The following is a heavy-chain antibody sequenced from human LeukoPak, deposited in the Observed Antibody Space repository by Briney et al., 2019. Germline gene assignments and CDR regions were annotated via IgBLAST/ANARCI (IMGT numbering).Heavy chain of an antibody. CDR2: ISYDGSNK. V-gene: IGHV3-30*18. J-gene: IGHJ4*02. CDR1: GFTFSSYG. CDR3: VNVPEGGYSVDY. D-gene: IGHD5-18*01. Sequence: GGSLRLSCAASGFTFSSYGMHWVRQAPGKGLEWVAVISYDGSNKYYADSVKGRFTISRDNSKNTLYLQMNSLRAEDTAVYYCVNVPEGGYSVDYWGQGTLVTVSS.